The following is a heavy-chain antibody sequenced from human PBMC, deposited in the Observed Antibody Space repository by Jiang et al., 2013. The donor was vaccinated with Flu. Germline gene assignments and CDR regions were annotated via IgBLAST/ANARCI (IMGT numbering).Heavy chain of an antibody. D-gene: IGHD3-22*01. CDR3: ARVLYDSSGYVDY. CDR2: IYYSGST. Sequence: GSGLVKPSETLSLTCTVSGGSISSSSYYWGWIRQPPGKGLEWIGSIYYSGSTYYNPSLKSRVTISVDTSKNQFSLKLSSVTAADTAVYYCARVLYDSSGYVDYWGQGTLVTVSS. J-gene: IGHJ4*02. CDR1: GGSISSSSYY. V-gene: IGHV4-39*01.